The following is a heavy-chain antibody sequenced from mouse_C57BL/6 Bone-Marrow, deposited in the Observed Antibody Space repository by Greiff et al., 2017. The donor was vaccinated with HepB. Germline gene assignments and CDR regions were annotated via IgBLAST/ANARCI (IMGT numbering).Heavy chain of an antibody. D-gene: IGHD3-2*02. CDR1: GYTFTSYW. V-gene: IGHV1-59*01. Sequence: QVQLQQPGAELVRPGPSVKLSCKASGYTFTSYWMHWVKQRPGQGLEWIGVIDPSDSYTNYNQKFKGKATLTVDTSSSTAYMQLSSLTSEDSAVYYCARFLDSSGYWGQGTTLTVSS. CDR2: IDPSDSYT. J-gene: IGHJ2*01. CDR3: ARFLDSSGY.